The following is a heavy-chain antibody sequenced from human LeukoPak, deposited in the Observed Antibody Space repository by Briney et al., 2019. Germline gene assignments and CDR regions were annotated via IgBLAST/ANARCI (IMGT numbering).Heavy chain of an antibody. CDR1: GYTFTSYY. CDR3: ARAYGSGWSHDY. J-gene: IGHJ4*02. V-gene: IGHV1-46*01. CDR2: INPSGGST. Sequence: ASVKVSCKASGYTFTSYYMHWVRQAPGQGLEWMGIINPSGGSTSYAQKFQGRVTMTRDMSTSTVYMELSSLRSEDTAVYYCARAYGSGWSHDYWGQGALVTVSS. D-gene: IGHD6-19*01.